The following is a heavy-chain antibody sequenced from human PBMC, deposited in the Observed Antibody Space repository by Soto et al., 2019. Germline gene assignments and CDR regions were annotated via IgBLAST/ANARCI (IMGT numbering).Heavy chain of an antibody. J-gene: IGHJ6*02. Sequence: PGGSLRLSCAASGFTFSNAWMNWVRQAPGKGLEWVGRIKSKTDGGTTDYAAPVKGRFTISRDDSKNTLYLQMNSLKTEDTAVYYCTTDQLSYDSSGYYYYNGMDVWGQGTTVTIS. D-gene: IGHD3-22*01. CDR3: TTDQLSYDSSGYYYYNGMDV. CDR2: IKSKTDGGTT. CDR1: GFTFSNAW. V-gene: IGHV3-15*07.